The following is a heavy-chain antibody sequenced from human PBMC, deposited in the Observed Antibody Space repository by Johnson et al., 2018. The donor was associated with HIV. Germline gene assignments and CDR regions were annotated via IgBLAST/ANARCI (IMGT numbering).Heavy chain of an antibody. D-gene: IGHD6-13*01. CDR1: GFTFDDYA. Sequence: VQLVESGGGLVQPGRSLRLSCAASGFTFDDYAMHWVRQAPGKGLEWVSGISWNSGSIDYADSVKGRFTISRDNAKNDLDLQMNSLRAEDTAVYYCARSWGIADIWGQGTMVTVSS. CDR2: ISWNSGSI. V-gene: IGHV3-9*01. CDR3: ARSWGIADI. J-gene: IGHJ3*02.